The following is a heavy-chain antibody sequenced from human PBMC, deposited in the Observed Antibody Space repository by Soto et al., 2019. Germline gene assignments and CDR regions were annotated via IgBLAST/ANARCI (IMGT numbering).Heavy chain of an antibody. J-gene: IGHJ5*02. CDR1: GFTFSSYG. Sequence: QVQLVESGGGVVQPGRSLRLSCAASGFTFSSYGMHWVRQAPGKGLERVAVISYDGSNKYYADSVKGRFTISRDNSKNTLYLQMNSLRAEDTAVYYCAKAGRYCMSTSCLGYDPWGQGTLVTVSS. CDR2: ISYDGSNK. CDR3: AKAGRYCMSTSCLGYDP. V-gene: IGHV3-30*18. D-gene: IGHD2-2*01.